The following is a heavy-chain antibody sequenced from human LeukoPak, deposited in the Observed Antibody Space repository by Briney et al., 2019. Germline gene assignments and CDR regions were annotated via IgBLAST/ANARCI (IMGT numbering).Heavy chain of an antibody. CDR3: ARGRYYGSGSYYNVFVY. V-gene: IGHV4-59*12. CDR2: IYYRST. J-gene: IGHJ4*02. CDR1: GGSISSYY. D-gene: IGHD3-10*01. Sequence: SETLSLTCTVSGGSISSYYWSWIRQPPGKGLEWIGYIYYRSTNYNPSLKSRVTISVDTSKNQFSLKLSSVTAADTAVYYCARGRYYGSGSYYNVFVYWGQGTLVTVSS.